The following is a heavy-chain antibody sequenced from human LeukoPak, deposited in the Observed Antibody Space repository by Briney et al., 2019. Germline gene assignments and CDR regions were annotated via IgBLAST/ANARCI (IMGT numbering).Heavy chain of an antibody. J-gene: IGHJ5*02. D-gene: IGHD4-17*01. CDR3: AKAGVLPTGDWFSP. Sequence: SETLSLTCTVSGASISSPTFYWGWTRQSPGKGLEWIGNVYHTGSSFYTASLKSRVTISIDTSKNQFSLNLMSVTAADTAIYFCAKAGVLPTGDWFSPWGPGILVTVSS. V-gene: IGHV4-39*07. CDR1: GASISSPTFY. CDR2: VYHTGSS.